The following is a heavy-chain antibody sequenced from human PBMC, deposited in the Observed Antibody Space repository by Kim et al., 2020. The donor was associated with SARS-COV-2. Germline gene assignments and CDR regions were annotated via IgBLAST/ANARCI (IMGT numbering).Heavy chain of an antibody. V-gene: IGHV1-18*01. CDR3: ARDYGEVYNYFDY. D-gene: IGHD4-17*01. J-gene: IGHJ4*02. Sequence: YAQKRQGRVTMTTDTSTSTAYMELRSLRSDDTAVYYCARDYGEVYNYFDYWGQGTLVTVSS.